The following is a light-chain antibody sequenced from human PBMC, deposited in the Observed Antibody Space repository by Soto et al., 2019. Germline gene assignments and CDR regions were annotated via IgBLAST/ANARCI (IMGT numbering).Light chain of an antibody. J-gene: IGKJ5*01. Sequence: EIVMTQSPATLSVSPGERATLSCRASQSVSSNLAWYQQKPGQAPRLLIYGASTSATRIPARFSGSGSGTEFTLTITTLQSEDFAFYYCQQYNNWPPLTFGQGTRLEIK. CDR2: GAS. CDR3: QQYNNWPPLT. CDR1: QSVSSN. V-gene: IGKV3-15*01.